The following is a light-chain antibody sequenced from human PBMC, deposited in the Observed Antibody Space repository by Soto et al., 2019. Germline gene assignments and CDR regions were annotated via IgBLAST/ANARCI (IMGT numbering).Light chain of an antibody. CDR3: QQLNSYPRT. CDR1: QGINNY. Sequence: DIQLTQSPSFLSASVGDRVTITCRASQGINNYLAWYQQKPGKAPKLLIYAASTLQSGVPSRFSGSGSGAEVTLTISSLQPQDFATYYCQQLNSYPRTFGQGTKVEIK. V-gene: IGKV1-9*01. J-gene: IGKJ1*01. CDR2: AAS.